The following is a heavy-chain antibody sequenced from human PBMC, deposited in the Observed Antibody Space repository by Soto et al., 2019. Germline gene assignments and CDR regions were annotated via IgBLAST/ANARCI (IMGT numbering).Heavy chain of an antibody. J-gene: IGHJ4*02. CDR2: VYFTGST. V-gene: IGHV4-39*01. Sequence: SETLSLTCTVSGDSISRSSFYWGWIRQSPGKGLECIGIVYFTGSTNYNPSLKSRVTMSVDRSRNQFSLQLTSLTAADTAVYYWAGHVRSGSYLASWGQGNWVTVSS. CDR3: AGHVRSGSYLAS. CDR1: GDSISRSSFY. D-gene: IGHD1-26*01.